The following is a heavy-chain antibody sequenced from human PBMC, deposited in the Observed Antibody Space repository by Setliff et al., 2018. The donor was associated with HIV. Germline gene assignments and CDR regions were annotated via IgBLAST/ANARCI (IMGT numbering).Heavy chain of an antibody. J-gene: IGHJ6*03. CDR3: ARYSGGHSDYYYYYMDV. CDR1: GFSLSNARMG. D-gene: IGHD6-19*01. V-gene: IGHV2-26*01. Sequence: ESGPTLVNPTQTLTLTCTVSGFSLSNARMGVSWIRQPPGKALEWLAHIFSNDEKSYSTSLKSRLTISKDTSKSQVVLTMTNMDPVDTATYYCARYSGGHSDYYYYYMDVWGKGTTVTVSS. CDR2: IFSNDEK.